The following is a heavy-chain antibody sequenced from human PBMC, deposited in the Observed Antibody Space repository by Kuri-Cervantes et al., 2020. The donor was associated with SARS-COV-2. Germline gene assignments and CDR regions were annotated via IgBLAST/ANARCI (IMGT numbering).Heavy chain of an antibody. CDR2: ISSSSSTI. J-gene: IGHJ3*02. CDR3: ARDPAITMPPDAFDI. V-gene: IGHV3-48*01. D-gene: IGHD3-10*01. Sequence: GGSLRLSCAASGFTFSTYNMNWVRQAPGKGLEWVSYISSSSSTIYYAESVRGRFTISRDNFKNSLYLQMNSLRADDTAVYYCARDPAITMPPDAFDIWGHGTMVTVSS. CDR1: GFTFSTYN.